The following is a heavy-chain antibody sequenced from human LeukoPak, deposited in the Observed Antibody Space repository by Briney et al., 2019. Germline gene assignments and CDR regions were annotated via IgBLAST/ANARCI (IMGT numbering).Heavy chain of an antibody. Sequence: GGSLRLSCAASGFTFSSYAMHWVRQAPGKGLEWVAVISYDGSNKYYADSVKGRFTISRDNSKNTLYLQMDSLRSEDTAVYYCARDFFPIVDSTWYEIGYWGQGTLVTVSS. J-gene: IGHJ4*02. CDR1: GFTFSSYA. V-gene: IGHV3-30-3*01. CDR3: ARDFFPIVDSTWYEIGY. D-gene: IGHD6-13*01. CDR2: ISYDGSNK.